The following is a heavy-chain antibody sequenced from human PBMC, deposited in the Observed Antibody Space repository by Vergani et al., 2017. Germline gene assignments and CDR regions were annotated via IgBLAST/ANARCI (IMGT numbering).Heavy chain of an antibody. V-gene: IGHV3-21*01. CDR3: ARDLRLLYNRFDP. CDR1: GFTFSAYS. CDR2: ISSSAIDI. D-gene: IGHD1-14*01. Sequence: EMQLVESGGGLVKPGGSLRLSCVGSGFTFSAYSLTWVRQAPGKGLEWVSFISSSAIDIYYGDSVKGRFTISRDDARNSLYLQMNSLRDEDTGVYYCARDLRLLYNRFDPWGQGTLVTVSS. J-gene: IGHJ5*02.